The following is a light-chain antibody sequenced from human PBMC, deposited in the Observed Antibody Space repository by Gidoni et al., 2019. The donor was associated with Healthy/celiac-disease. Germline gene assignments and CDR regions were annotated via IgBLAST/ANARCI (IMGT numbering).Light chain of an antibody. CDR2: GNS. CDR3: QSYDSSLSGWV. V-gene: IGLV1-40*01. J-gene: IGLJ3*02. CDR1: SSNIGAGYD. Sequence: QSVLTPPPSVSGAPGQMVTISCTGSSSNIGAGYDVHWYQQLPGTAPKRLIYGNSNRPPGGPDQFSGSKSCTSASLAITGLQAEDEADYYCQSYDSSLSGWVFGGGTKLTVL.